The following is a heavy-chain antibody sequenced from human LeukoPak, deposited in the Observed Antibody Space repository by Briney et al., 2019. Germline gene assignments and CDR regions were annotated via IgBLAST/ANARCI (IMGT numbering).Heavy chain of an antibody. CDR1: GYSISSGYY. Sequence: SETLSLTCAVSGYSISSGYYWGWIRQPPGKGLEWIGSIYHSGSTYYSPSLKSRVIISVDTSKNQFSLKLSSVTAADAAVYYCARVVSALYVDMWGQGTMVTVPS. D-gene: IGHD2-15*01. CDR3: ARVVSALYVDM. J-gene: IGHJ3*02. V-gene: IGHV4-38-2*01. CDR2: IYHSGST.